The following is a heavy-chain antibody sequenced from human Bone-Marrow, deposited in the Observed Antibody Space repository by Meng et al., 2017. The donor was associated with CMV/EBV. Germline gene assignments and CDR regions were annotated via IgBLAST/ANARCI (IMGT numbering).Heavy chain of an antibody. Sequence: GESLKISCAASGFTFSSYAMSWVRQAPGKGLEWVSVIYSGGSTYYADSVKGRFTISRDNSKNTLYLQMNSLRAEDTAVYYCARPTRTYYYGMDVWGQGTTVTVSS. CDR2: IYSGGST. D-gene: IGHD3/OR15-3a*01. CDR1: GFTFSSYA. CDR3: ARPTRTYYYGMDV. V-gene: IGHV3-66*02. J-gene: IGHJ6*02.